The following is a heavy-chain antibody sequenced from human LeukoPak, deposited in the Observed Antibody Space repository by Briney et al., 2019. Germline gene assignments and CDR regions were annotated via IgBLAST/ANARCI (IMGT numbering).Heavy chain of an antibody. CDR3: ARRTTDDY. CDR1: GYTFTSYY. J-gene: IGHJ4*02. Sequence: ASVKVSCKASGYTFTSYYIDWVRQAPGQGLEWMGVINPSGGSTRYAQKFQGRVTMTGDTSTRTVYMELSSLTSADTAVYYCARRTTDDYWGQGTLVTVSS. D-gene: IGHD1-1*01. CDR2: INPSGGST. V-gene: IGHV1-46*01.